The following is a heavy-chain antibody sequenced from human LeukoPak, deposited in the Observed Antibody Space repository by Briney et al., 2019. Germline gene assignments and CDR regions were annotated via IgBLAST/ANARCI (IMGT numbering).Heavy chain of an antibody. CDR3: AKDRNAIFGDV. CDR2: VSGSGSGT. Sequence: PGGSLRLSCAASGFTFSTYAMSWVRQAPGKGLEWVSTVSGSGSGTYYADSVKGRFTISRDNSKNTLYLQMHSLRAEDTAIYYCAKDRNAIFGDVWGQGTTVTVSS. J-gene: IGHJ6*02. CDR1: GFTFSTYA. V-gene: IGHV3-23*01. D-gene: IGHD3-3*01.